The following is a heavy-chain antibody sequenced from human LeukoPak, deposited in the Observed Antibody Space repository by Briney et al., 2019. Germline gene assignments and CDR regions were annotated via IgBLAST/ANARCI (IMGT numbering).Heavy chain of an antibody. CDR3: AREGYGDYAIDY. D-gene: IGHD4-17*01. J-gene: IGHJ4*02. CDR1: GFTFSSYA. Sequence: GGSLRLSCAASGFTFSSYAMHWVRQAPGKGLEWVSSISSSYSYIYYADSVKGRFTISRDNAKNSLYLQMNSLRAEDTAVYYCAREGYGDYAIDYWGQGTLVTVSS. CDR2: ISSSYSYI. V-gene: IGHV3-21*01.